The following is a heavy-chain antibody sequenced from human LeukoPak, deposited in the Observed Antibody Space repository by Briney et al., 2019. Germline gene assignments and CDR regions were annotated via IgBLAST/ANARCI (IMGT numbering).Heavy chain of an antibody. CDR1: GFTFSSYG. D-gene: IGHD2-2*01. CDR3: AKAIVVPAAIVYYYYYMDV. CDR2: IRYDGSNK. J-gene: IGHJ6*03. V-gene: IGHV3-30*02. Sequence: GGSLRLSCAASGFTFSSYGMHWVRQAPGKGLEWVAFIRYDGSNKYYADSVKDRFTISRDNSKNTLYLQMNSLRAEDTAVYYCAKAIVVPAAIVYYYYYMDVWGKGTTVTVSS.